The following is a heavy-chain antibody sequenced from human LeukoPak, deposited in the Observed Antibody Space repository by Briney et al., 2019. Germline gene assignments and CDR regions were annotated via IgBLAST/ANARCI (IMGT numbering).Heavy chain of an antibody. CDR2: IYYSGST. V-gene: IGHV4-39*01. D-gene: IGHD6-6*01. CDR1: GGSISSSSYY. CDR3: ARHVHPFYFDY. J-gene: IGHJ4*02. Sequence: PSETLSLTCTVSGGSISSSSYYWGWIRQPPGKGLEWIGSIYYSGSTYYYPSLKSRVTISVDTSKNQFSLKLSSVTAADTAVYYCARHVHPFYFDYWGQGTLVTVSS.